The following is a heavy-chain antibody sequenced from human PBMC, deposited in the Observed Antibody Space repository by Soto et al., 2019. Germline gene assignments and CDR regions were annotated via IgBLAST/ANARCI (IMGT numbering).Heavy chain of an antibody. V-gene: IGHV3-7*01. J-gene: IGHJ5*02. CDR1: GFTFSSYW. CDR2: IKQDGSEK. Sequence: EVQLVESGGGLVQPGGSLRLSCAASGFTFSSYWMSWVRQAPGKGLEWVANIKQDGSEKYYVDSVKGRFTISRDNAKNSLYLQMNSLRAEDTAVYYCARDRREELQDQNWFDPWGQGTLVTVSS. D-gene: IGHD1-7*01. CDR3: ARDRREELQDQNWFDP.